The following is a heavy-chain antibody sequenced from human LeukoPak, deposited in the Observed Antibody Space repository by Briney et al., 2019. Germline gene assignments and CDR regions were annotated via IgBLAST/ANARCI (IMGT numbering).Heavy chain of an antibody. V-gene: IGHV4-61*02. CDR2: IYTSGST. D-gene: IGHD3-16*01. J-gene: IGHJ4*02. CDR3: AGGLGESDY. Sequence: SQTLSLTCTVSGGSISGGSYYWSWIRQPAGKGLEWIGRIYTSGSTNYNPSLKSRVTISVDTSKNQFSLKLSSVTAADTAVYYCAGGLGESDYWGQGTLVTVSS. CDR1: GGSISGGSYY.